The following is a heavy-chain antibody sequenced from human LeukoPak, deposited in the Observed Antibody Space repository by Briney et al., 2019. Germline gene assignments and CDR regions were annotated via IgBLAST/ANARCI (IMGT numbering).Heavy chain of an antibody. V-gene: IGHV4-4*09. CDR2: IYTTGTT. J-gene: IGHJ4*02. Sequence: SETLSLTCTVSGGSISSYYWSWIRQPPGEGLERIGYIYTTGTTTYNPSLKSPVTISVDTSKNPFSPNLSSVTAADTAVYFCARRGLYASGSFYCWGQGTLVTVSS. CDR1: GGSISSYY. CDR3: ARRGLYASGSFYC. D-gene: IGHD3-10*01.